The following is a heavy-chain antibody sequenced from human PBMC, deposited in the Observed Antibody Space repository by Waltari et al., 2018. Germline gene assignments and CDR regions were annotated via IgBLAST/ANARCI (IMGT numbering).Heavy chain of an antibody. Sequence: GLEWVSAIGTSGGSTYYADSVKGRFTISRDNSKNALFLQMNSLRAEDTAVYYCATGSSGWDKWSQGTLVTVSS. CDR2: IGTSGGST. J-gene: IGHJ4*02. V-gene: IGHV3-23*01. D-gene: IGHD6-19*01. CDR3: ATGSSGWDK.